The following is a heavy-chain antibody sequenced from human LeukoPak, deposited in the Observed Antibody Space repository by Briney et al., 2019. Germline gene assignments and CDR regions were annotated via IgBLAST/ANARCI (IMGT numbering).Heavy chain of an antibody. CDR3: AKDGDLDIVVVPAAANFDY. V-gene: IGHV3-7*03. J-gene: IGHJ4*02. CDR2: IKQDGSET. CDR1: GFTFSSYW. Sequence: QPGGSLRLSCAASGFTFSSYWMSWVRQAPGKGLEWVANIKQDGSETYYVDSVKGRFTISRDNSKNTLYLQMNSLRAEDTAVYYCAKDGDLDIVVVPAAANFDYWGQGTLVTVSS. D-gene: IGHD2-2*01.